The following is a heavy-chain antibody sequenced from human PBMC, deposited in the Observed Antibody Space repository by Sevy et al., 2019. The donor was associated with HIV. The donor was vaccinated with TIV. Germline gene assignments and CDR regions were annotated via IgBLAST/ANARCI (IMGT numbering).Heavy chain of an antibody. Sequence: GESLKISCQGSGYTFTTYWMRWVRQMPGKGLEWMGRIDPSDSETKYSPSFQDHVTISVDKSISTTYLQWSSLKASDTAMYYCARPGSSSWMFDFWGQGTLVTVSS. CDR1: GYTFTTYW. CDR2: IDPSDSET. D-gene: IGHD6-13*01. J-gene: IGHJ4*02. V-gene: IGHV5-10-1*01. CDR3: ARPGSSSWMFDF.